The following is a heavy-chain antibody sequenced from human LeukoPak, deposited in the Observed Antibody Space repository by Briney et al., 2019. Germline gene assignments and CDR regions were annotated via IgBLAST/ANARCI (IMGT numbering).Heavy chain of an antibody. J-gene: IGHJ4*02. CDR2: IYYIGNT. Sequence: SETLSLTCTVSGGSVSKNTYHWGWVRQPPGRGLEWIAYIYYIGNTNYNPSLKSRAIISIDTSKNQFSLTLSSVTAADTAVYYCARFRSSGWDYFDSWGQGMPVSVSS. CDR1: GGSVSKNTYH. CDR3: ARFRSSGWDYFDS. V-gene: IGHV4-61*05. D-gene: IGHD6-19*01.